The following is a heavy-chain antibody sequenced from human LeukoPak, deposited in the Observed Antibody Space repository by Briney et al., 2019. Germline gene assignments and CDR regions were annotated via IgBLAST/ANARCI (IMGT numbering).Heavy chain of an antibody. Sequence: SQTLSLTCAISGDSVSSNSAAWNWIRQSPSRGLEWLGRTYYRSKWYNDYAVSVKSRITINPDTSKNQFSLQLNSVTPEDTAVYYCAGGWVTVTYNWFDPWGQGTLVTVSS. CDR2: TYYRSKWYN. CDR1: GDSVSSNSAA. J-gene: IGHJ5*02. V-gene: IGHV6-1*01. CDR3: AGGWVTVTYNWFDP. D-gene: IGHD4-17*01.